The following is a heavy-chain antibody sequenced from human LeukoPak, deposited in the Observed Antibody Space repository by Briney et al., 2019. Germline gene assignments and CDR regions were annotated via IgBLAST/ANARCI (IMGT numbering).Heavy chain of an antibody. CDR2: ISSSGSTI. CDR3: ARDSSSWYVGKPDYFDY. J-gene: IGHJ4*02. CDR1: VFIFSDYY. Sequence: PGGSLRLSCAASVFIFSDYYMSWIRQAPGKGLEWVLYISSSGSTIYYADSVKGRFTIPRDNAKSSLYLQMNSLRAEDTAVYYCARDSSSWYVGKPDYFDYWGQGTLVTVSS. D-gene: IGHD6-13*01. V-gene: IGHV3-11*04.